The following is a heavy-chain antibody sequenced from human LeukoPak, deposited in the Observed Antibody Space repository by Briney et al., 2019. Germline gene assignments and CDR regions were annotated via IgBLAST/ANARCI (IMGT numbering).Heavy chain of an antibody. CDR2: ISAYNGNT. J-gene: IGHJ6*02. D-gene: IGHD2-2*02. Sequence: ASVKVSCKASGYTFTSYGISWVRQAPGQGLEWMGWISAYNGNTNYAQKLQGRVTMTTDTSTSTAYMELRSLRSGDTAVCYCARDCSSTSCYMNYYYGMDVWGQGTTVTVSS. V-gene: IGHV1-18*01. CDR3: ARDCSSTSCYMNYYYGMDV. CDR1: GYTFTSYG.